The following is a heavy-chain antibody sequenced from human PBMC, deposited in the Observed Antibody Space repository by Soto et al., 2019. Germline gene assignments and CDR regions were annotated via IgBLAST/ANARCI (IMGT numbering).Heavy chain of an antibody. Sequence: PGGSLRLSCAASGFSFRNAWMSWVRLVAGQGLERVGRISSGPDGGTANYASPVEGRFTVTRDDSSNTLYLQMRSLKTDDTAVYYYTTDVAGYCSSTTCNTPENRIDPWGQGTLVTVSS. J-gene: IGHJ5*02. CDR1: GFSFRNAW. V-gene: IGHV3-15*01. CDR2: ISSGPDGGTA. CDR3: TTDVAGYCSSTTCNTPENRIDP. D-gene: IGHD2-2*01.